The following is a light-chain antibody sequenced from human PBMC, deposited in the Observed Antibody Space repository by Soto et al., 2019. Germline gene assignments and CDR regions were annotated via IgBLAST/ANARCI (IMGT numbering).Light chain of an antibody. J-gene: IGKJ2*01. CDR2: GPS. Sequence: LXLSPGERATLSCRASQSVSRRYLAWYQQKPGQAPRLLIFGPSSRATGIPDRFSGSGSGTDFTLTISSLEPEDFAVYYCLQYDTSPPRYTFGQGTKLEIK. CDR3: LQYDTSPPRYT. V-gene: IGKV3-20*01. CDR1: QSVSRRY.